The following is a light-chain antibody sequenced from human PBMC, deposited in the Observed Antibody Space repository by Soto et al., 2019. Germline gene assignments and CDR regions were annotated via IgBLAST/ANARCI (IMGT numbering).Light chain of an antibody. Sequence: QAVVTQEPSLTVSPGGTVTLTCGSSTGTVTSGHSPYWFQQKPGQAPRTLIFDTNNKHSWTPARFSGSLLGGKAALTLSGAQPEDEADYYCLFYYSGASVVFGGGTKLTVL. V-gene: IGLV7-46*01. CDR1: TGTVTSGHS. CDR2: DTN. CDR3: LFYYSGASVV. J-gene: IGLJ2*01.